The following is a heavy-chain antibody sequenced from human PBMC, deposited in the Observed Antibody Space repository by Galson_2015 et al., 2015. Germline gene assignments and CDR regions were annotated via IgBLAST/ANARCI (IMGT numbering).Heavy chain of an antibody. V-gene: IGHV3-7*01. CDR1: GFTFSNYW. CDR3: ARNFWCFDL. CDR2: IKQDGSEK. J-gene: IGHJ2*01. Sequence: SLRLSCAASGFTFSNYWMTWVRQISGKGLEWVANIKQDGSEKYYVDSVKGRFTISRDNAKNSLHLQMNSLRAEDTAVYYCARNFWCFDLWGRGTLVTVSS.